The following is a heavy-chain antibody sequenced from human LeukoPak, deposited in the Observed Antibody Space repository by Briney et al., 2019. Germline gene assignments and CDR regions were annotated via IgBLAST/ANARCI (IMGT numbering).Heavy chain of an antibody. Sequence: GGSLRLSCAASGLTVSTNYMTWVRQAPGKGLEWVSVIYSADGTFYADSVKGRFTISRDNSKNTLFLHMSNLGAEDTAVYYCARHYHDSGGYSQALDIWGQGTMVTVSS. D-gene: IGHD3-22*01. CDR1: GLTVSTNY. J-gene: IGHJ3*02. CDR3: ARHYHDSGGYSQALDI. V-gene: IGHV3-66*04. CDR2: IYSADGT.